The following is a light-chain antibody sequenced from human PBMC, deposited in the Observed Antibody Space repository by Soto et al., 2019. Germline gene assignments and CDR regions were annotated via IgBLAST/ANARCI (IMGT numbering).Light chain of an antibody. J-gene: IGKJ1*01. V-gene: IGKV3-20*01. Sequence: EVVLTQSPGTLSLSPGERATLSYRASQSVSSSYLAWYQQKPGQAPRLLIYGASSRATGIPDRFSGSGSGTDFTLTISRLEPEDFAVYYCQQYGSSLPWTFGQGTKVDI. CDR2: GAS. CDR3: QQYGSSLPWT. CDR1: QSVSSSY.